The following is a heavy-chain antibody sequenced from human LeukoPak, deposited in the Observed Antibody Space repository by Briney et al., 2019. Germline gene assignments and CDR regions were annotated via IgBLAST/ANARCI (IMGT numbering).Heavy chain of an antibody. CDR2: INPNSGGT. D-gene: IGHD3-10*01. CDR3: AKNRFYYYGSGSYWEEEYYFDY. CDR1: GYAFIDYY. Sequence: ASVKVSCKASGYAFIDYYIHWVRQAPGQGLEWMGWINPNSGGTNSAQKFQGRVTMTRDTSISTAYMELSRLRSDDTAVYYCAKNRFYYYGSGSYWEEEYYFDYWGQGTLVTVSS. J-gene: IGHJ4*02. V-gene: IGHV1-2*02.